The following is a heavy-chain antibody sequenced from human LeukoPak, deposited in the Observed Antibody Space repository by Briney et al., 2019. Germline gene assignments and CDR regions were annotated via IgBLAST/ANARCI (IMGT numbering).Heavy chain of an antibody. Sequence: ASVKVSCKASGYTFTSYGISWVRQAPGQGLEWMGWISAYNGNTNYAQKLQGRVTMTTDTSTSTAYMELRSLRSDDTAVYYCAGVISFLAAADHYYYYYYMDVWGKGTTVTISS. V-gene: IGHV1-18*01. CDR2: ISAYNGNT. CDR3: AGVISFLAAADHYYYYYYMDV. CDR1: GYTFTSYG. J-gene: IGHJ6*03. D-gene: IGHD6-13*01.